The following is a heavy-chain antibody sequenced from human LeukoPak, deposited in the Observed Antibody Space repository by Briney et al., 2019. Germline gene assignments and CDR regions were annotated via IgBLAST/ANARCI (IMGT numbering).Heavy chain of an antibody. D-gene: IGHD4-17*01. Sequence: PGGSLRLSCAASGFTFSSYAMSWVCQAPGKGLEWVAVITGSGGTTYYADSVKGRFTISRDNSKNTLYLQMNSLRAEDTAVYYCAKDRGSMTTVTTEVYWGQGTLVIVSS. CDR3: AKDRGSMTTVTTEVY. CDR2: ITGSGGTT. CDR1: GFTFSSYA. V-gene: IGHV3-23*01. J-gene: IGHJ4*02.